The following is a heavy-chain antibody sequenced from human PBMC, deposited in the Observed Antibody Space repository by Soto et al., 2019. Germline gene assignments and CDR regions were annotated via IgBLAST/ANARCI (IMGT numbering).Heavy chain of an antibody. Sequence: ASVKVSCKASGYTFTSYYMHWVRQAPGQGLEWMGIINPSGGSTSYAQKFQGRVTMTRDTSTSTVYMELSSLRPEDTAVYYCAREGLGYCSSTTCHRYYYYYGMDVWGQGTTVTVSS. CDR2: INPSGGST. D-gene: IGHD2-2*02. V-gene: IGHV1-46*01. J-gene: IGHJ6*02. CDR1: GYTFTSYY. CDR3: AREGLGYCSSTTCHRYYYYYGMDV.